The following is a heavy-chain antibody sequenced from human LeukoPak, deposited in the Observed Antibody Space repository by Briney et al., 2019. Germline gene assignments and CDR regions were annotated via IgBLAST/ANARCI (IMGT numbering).Heavy chain of an antibody. J-gene: IGHJ6*02. V-gene: IGHV3-21*01. Sequence: GGSLRLSCAASGFTFSSYSMNWVRQAPGKGLEWVSSISSSSSYIYYADPVKGRFTISRDNAKNSLYLQMNSLRAEDTAVYYCARDVLDSSGYTYYYYYYGMDVWGQGTTVTVSS. CDR2: ISSSSSYI. D-gene: IGHD3-22*01. CDR1: GFTFSSYS. CDR3: ARDVLDSSGYTYYYYYYGMDV.